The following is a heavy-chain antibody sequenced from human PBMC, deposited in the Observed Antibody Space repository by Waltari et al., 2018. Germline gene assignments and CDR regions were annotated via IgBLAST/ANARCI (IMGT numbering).Heavy chain of an antibody. D-gene: IGHD1-26*01. CDR3: ARTATQWARAFDY. Sequence: QVQLVQSGAEGKKPGSSVKVSCKASGVTFSSYAISWVRQAHGQWLECRGGIIPIVGKANYAQTFQSRVTINADESTSTAYMERGSLRSEDTAVYYCARTATQWARAFDYCGQGTLVTVSS. CDR2: IIPIVGKA. CDR1: GVTFSSYA. J-gene: IGHJ4*02. V-gene: IGHV1-69*13.